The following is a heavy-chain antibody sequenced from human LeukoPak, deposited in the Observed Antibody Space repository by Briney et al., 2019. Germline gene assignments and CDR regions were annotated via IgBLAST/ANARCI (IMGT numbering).Heavy chain of an antibody. Sequence: SVKVSCKASGCTFNSYAITWVRQAPGQGLEWMGGIIPIFGITDYAQKFQARVTITADTSTSTAYMDLSSLRSDDTAVYYCARERYYTSGSVHNRIDYWGQGTLVTVSS. CDR3: ARERYYTSGSVHNRIDY. V-gene: IGHV1-69*10. J-gene: IGHJ4*02. CDR2: IIPIFGIT. CDR1: GCTFNSYA. D-gene: IGHD3-10*01.